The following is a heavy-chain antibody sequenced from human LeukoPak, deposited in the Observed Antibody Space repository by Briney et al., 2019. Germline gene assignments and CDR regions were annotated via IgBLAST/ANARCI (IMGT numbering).Heavy chain of an antibody. D-gene: IGHD3-9*01. J-gene: IGHJ4*02. V-gene: IGHV3-30-3*01. CDR1: GFTFSSYA. Sequence: GGSLRLSCPASGFTFSSYAMHWVRQAPAKGLDWVAVISYDGSNKYYADSVKGRFTISRDNSKNTLYLQMNSLRAEDTAVYYCARAPHVLRYFDLDYWGQGTLVTVSS. CDR2: ISYDGSNK. CDR3: ARAPHVLRYFDLDY.